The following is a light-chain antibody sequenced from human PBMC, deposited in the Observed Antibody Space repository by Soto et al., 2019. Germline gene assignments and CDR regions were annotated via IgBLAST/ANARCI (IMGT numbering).Light chain of an antibody. Sequence: DILMTQSPSTLSLSTGDRATLSCRASQGVRSTLAWYQHKPGQVPSLLIYAASTMKAAVPSRFSGSGSGTEFTLTISGLQSEDFATYYCHKYNSSPYAFGHGTKLDIK. CDR3: HKYNSSPYA. CDR2: AAS. V-gene: IGKV3-15*01. J-gene: IGKJ3*01. CDR1: QGVRST.